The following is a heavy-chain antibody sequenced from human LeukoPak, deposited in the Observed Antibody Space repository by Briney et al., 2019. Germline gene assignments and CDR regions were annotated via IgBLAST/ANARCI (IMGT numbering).Heavy chain of an antibody. D-gene: IGHD1-26*01. V-gene: IGHV3-21*01. CDR2: ISSSSSYI. CDR1: GFTFSSYE. Sequence: PGGSLRLSCAASGFTFSSYEMNWVRQAPGKGLEWVSSISSSSSYIYYADSVKGRFTISRDNAKNSLCLQMNSLRAEDTAVYYCARDEWELDDYWGQGTLVTVSS. CDR3: ARDEWELDDY. J-gene: IGHJ4*02.